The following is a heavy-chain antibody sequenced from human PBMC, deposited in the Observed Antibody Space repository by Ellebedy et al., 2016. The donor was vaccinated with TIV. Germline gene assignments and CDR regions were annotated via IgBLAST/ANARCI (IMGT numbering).Heavy chain of an antibody. CDR1: GFTFSSYS. CDR3: ARDRFYCSSTSCYTSLDY. D-gene: IGHD2-2*02. CDR2: ISSSSSTI. Sequence: GGSLRLXXAASGFTFSSYSMNWVRQAPGKGLEWVSYISSSSSTIYYADSVKGRFTISRDNAKNSLYLQMNSLRAEDTAVYYCARDRFYCSSTSCYTSLDYWGQGTLVTVSS. J-gene: IGHJ4*02. V-gene: IGHV3-48*04.